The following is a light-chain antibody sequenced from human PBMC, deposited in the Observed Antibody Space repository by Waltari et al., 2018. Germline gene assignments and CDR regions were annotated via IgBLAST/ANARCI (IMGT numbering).Light chain of an antibody. Sequence: IVLTQSPGTLSLSPGERATLPCRASQRVSRSLAWYQQKPGQDPKLLIYGATTRATGIPDRFTGSGSGTDFSLTISSLEPEDFAIYFCQHYVRLPATFGQGTKVEIK. V-gene: IGKV3-20*01. CDR2: GAT. J-gene: IGKJ1*01. CDR3: QHYVRLPAT. CDR1: QRVSRS.